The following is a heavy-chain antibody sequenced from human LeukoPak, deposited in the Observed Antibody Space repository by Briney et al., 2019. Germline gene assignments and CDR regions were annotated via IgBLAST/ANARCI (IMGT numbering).Heavy chain of an antibody. CDR1: GFSLSSYS. CDR2: ISRSSNSI. V-gene: IGHV3-21*01. D-gene: IGHD1-26*01. J-gene: IGHJ4*02. Sequence: PGGSLRLSCAASGFSLSSYSMTWVRQAPGKGLEWVSYISRSSNSIDYGDSVKGRFITSRDNAKNSLYLQMNSLRAEDTAVYYCARELPTGSYAPDYWGQGTLVTVSS. CDR3: ARELPTGSYAPDY.